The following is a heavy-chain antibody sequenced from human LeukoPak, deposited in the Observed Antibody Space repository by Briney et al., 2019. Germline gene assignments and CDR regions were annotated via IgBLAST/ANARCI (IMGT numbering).Heavy chain of an antibody. CDR2: INPNSGGT. CDR1: GYTFTGYY. CDR3: ARDQRGYVVVY. V-gene: IGHV1-2*02. J-gene: IGHJ4*02. D-gene: IGHD5-12*01. Sequence: ASVKVSFKASGYTFTGYYMHWVRQAPGQGLEWMGWINPNSGGTSYAQKFQGRVTMTRDTSISTAYMELSRLRSDDTTVYYCARDQRGYVVVYWGQGTLVTVSS.